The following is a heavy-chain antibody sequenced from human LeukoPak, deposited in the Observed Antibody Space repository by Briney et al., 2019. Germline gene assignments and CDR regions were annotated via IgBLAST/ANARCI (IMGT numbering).Heavy chain of an antibody. V-gene: IGHV1-2*06. CDR2: INPNSGGT. J-gene: IGHJ2*01. CDR3: ARVDYGDYENWYFDL. Sequence: ASVKVSCKTSGYIFTNYDINWVRQATGQGLEWMGRINPNSGGTSYAQKFQGRVTMTRDTSISTAYMELSRLRSDDTAVYYCARVDYGDYENWYFDLWGRGTLVTVSS. CDR1: GYIFTNYD. D-gene: IGHD4-17*01.